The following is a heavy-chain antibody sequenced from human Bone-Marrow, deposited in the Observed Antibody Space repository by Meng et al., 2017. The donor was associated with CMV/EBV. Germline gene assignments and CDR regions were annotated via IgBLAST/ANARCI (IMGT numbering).Heavy chain of an antibody. CDR2: INPNSGGT. Sequence: MVSSTASGYLSTGYYMHWVRQAPGQGLEWMGWINPNSGGTNYAQKFQGRVTMTRDTSISTAYMELSRLRSDDTAVYYCAKGEHGYDFWSGYTYLYGFWGQGTLVTASS. D-gene: IGHD3-3*01. CDR3: AKGEHGYDFWSGYTYLYGF. CDR1: GYLSTGYY. V-gene: IGHV1-2*02. J-gene: IGHJ4*02.